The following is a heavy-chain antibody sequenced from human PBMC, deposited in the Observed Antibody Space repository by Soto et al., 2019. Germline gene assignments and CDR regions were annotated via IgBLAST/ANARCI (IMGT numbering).Heavy chain of an antibody. CDR3: AKEFAEPEWLVPILTYWFDP. Sequence: GGSLRLSCAASGFTFSSYAMSWVRQAPGKGLEWVSAISGSGGSTYYADSVKGRFTISRDNSKNTLYLQMNSLRAEDTAVYYCAKEFAEPEWLVPILTYWFDPWGQGTLVTVSS. CDR2: ISGSGGST. CDR1: GFTFSSYA. J-gene: IGHJ5*02. V-gene: IGHV3-23*01. D-gene: IGHD6-19*01.